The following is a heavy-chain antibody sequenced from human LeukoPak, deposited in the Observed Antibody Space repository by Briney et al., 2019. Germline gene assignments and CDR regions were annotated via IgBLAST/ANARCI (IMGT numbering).Heavy chain of an antibody. CDR3: ATELPRGLLSY. CDR2: FDFEDGET. CDR1: AYTLTELS. D-gene: IGHD1-26*01. J-gene: IGHJ4*02. Sequence: GASVTVSCTVSAYTLTELSMHWVRQAPGKGLEWMGGFDFEDGETTYAQKFQGRVTMTEDTPTDTAFMDLRSLRSEDTAVYYCATELPRGLLSYWGQGTLVTVSS. V-gene: IGHV1-24*01.